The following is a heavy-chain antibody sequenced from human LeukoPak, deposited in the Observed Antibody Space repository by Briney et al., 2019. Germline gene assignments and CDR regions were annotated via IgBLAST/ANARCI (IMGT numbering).Heavy chain of an antibody. J-gene: IGHJ6*02. CDR1: GFTFSHFT. V-gene: IGHV3-23*01. CDR2: IRGSGDNT. Sequence: PGGSPRLSCAASGFTFSHFTMSWVRQAPGKGLEWVSSIRGSGDNTYYADSVKGRFTISRDNSKNTLYLQMNTLRAEDTAAYYCAKGYYDSSGYSWGMDVWGQGTTVTVSS. CDR3: AKGYYDSSGYSWGMDV. D-gene: IGHD3-22*01.